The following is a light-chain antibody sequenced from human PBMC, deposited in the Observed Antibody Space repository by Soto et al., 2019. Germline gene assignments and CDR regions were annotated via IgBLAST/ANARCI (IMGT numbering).Light chain of an antibody. CDR2: AAS. V-gene: IGKV1-9*01. J-gene: IGKJ4*01. Sequence: IQLTQSPSSLSASVGDSVTITCRASQGVSRYLSWYQQKPGRAPILLISAASTLQSGVPARFSGSGSGTDFPFSTPRLQPEDFGAYFCQKLNTYPVPFGGGTKVEIK. CDR1: QGVSRY. CDR3: QKLNTYPVP.